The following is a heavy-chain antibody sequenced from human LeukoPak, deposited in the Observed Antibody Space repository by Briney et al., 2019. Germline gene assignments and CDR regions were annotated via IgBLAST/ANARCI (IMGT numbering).Heavy chain of an antibody. CDR1: GGTFSSYA. Sequence: SSVKVSCKASGGTFSSYAISWVRQAPGQGLEWMGGIIPIFGTANYAQKFQGRVTITTDESTSTAYMELSSLRSDDTAVYYCASVAVPPGFCGDGAGGLYYYYYMDVWGKGTTVSVSS. D-gene: IGHD6-19*01. CDR2: IIPIFGTA. J-gene: IGHJ6*03. V-gene: IGHV1-69*05. CDR3: ASVAVPPGFCGDGAGGLYYYYYMDV.